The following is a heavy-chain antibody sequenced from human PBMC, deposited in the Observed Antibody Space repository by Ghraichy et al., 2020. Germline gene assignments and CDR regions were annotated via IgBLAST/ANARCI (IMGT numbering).Heavy chain of an antibody. CDR3: AGSFTVIRYFDL. Sequence: SETLSLICTVSGGSISSSNYYWGWIRQPPGKGLEWIGSMHHTGSIYYNPSLQSRLTMSVDRSKNQFSLRLSSVTAADTALYYCAGSFTVIRYFDLWGRGTLVTVSS. CDR1: GGSISSSNYY. D-gene: IGHD4-23*01. CDR2: MHHTGSI. V-gene: IGHV4-39*01. J-gene: IGHJ2*01.